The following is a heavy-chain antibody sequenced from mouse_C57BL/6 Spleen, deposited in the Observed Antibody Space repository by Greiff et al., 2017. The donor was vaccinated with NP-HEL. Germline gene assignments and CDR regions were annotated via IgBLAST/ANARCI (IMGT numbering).Heavy chain of an antibody. D-gene: IGHD3-2*02. CDR2: IDPSDSET. CDR1: GYTFTSYW. V-gene: IGHV1-52*01. J-gene: IGHJ2*01. CDR3: ARGVEQLRPNYFDY. Sequence: QVHVKQPGAELVRPGSSVKLSCKASGYTFTSYWMHWVKQRPIQGLEWIGNIDPSDSETHYNQKFKDKATLTVDKSSSTAYMQLSSLTSEDSAVYYCARGVEQLRPNYFDYWGQGTTLTVSS.